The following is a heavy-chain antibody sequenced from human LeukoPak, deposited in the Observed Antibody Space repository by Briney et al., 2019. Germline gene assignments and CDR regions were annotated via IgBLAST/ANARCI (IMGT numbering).Heavy chain of an antibody. J-gene: IGHJ1*01. CDR1: GGSISSYH. Sequence: SETLSLTCTVSGGSISSYHWSWIRQPPGKGLEWIGYIYYTGSTNYNASLKSRVTISVLTSNNQFSLKLSSVTAADTAVYYCARGPSSDYFDSSGYLDYFHHWGQGTLVTVSS. CDR2: IYYTGST. V-gene: IGHV4-59*01. D-gene: IGHD3-22*01. CDR3: ARGPSSDYFDSSGYLDYFHH.